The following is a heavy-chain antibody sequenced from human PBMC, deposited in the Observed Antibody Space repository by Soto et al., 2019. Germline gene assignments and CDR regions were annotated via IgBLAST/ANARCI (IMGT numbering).Heavy chain of an antibody. CDR2: TYYRSKWYN. D-gene: IGHD6-19*01. Sequence: SHTLSLTCAMSGDSVSSNSAACNWIRQSPSRGLECLGRTYYRSKWYNDYAVSVKSRITINPDTSKNQFYLQLNSVTPEDTAVYYCARVTTFPVCRMWGLLAGAGSCGRDVWGQGTTVTVSS. V-gene: IGHV6-1*01. CDR3: ARVTTFPVCRMWGLLAGAGSCGRDV. CDR1: GDSVSSNSAA. J-gene: IGHJ6*02.